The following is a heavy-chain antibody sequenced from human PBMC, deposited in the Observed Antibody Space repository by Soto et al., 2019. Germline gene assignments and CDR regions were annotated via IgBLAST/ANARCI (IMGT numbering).Heavy chain of an antibody. V-gene: IGHV3-23*01. CDR2: ISGSGGST. Sequence: GGSLRLSCAASGFTFSSYAMSWVRQAPGKGLEWVSAISGSGGSTYYADSVKGRFTISRDNSKNTLYLQMNSLRAEDTAVYYCAKAIQLWFGPYYYGMDVWGQGTTVTVSS. D-gene: IGHD5-18*01. J-gene: IGHJ6*02. CDR3: AKAIQLWFGPYYYGMDV. CDR1: GFTFSSYA.